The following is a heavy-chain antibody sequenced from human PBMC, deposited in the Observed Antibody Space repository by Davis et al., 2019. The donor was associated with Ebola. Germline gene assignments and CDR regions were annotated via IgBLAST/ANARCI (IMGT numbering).Heavy chain of an antibody. CDR1: GYTFTSYG. Sequence: AASVKVSCKASGYTFTSYGISWMRQAPGQGLEWMGWISAYNGNTNYAQKLQGRVTMTTDTSTSTAYMELRSLRSDDTAVYYCARDLGMVYYYYMDVWGKGTTVTVSS. D-gene: IGHD7-27*01. CDR3: ARDLGMVYYYYMDV. J-gene: IGHJ6*03. V-gene: IGHV1-18*04. CDR2: ISAYNGNT.